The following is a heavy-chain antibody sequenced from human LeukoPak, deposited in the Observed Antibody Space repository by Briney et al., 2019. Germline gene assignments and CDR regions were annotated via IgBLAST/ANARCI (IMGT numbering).Heavy chain of an antibody. D-gene: IGHD3-16*01. V-gene: IGHV3-21*01. CDR2: ISTSSSYI. J-gene: IGHJ4*02. CDR3: ARRAERFDSFDY. CDR1: GFTFSSYS. Sequence: PGGSLRLSCAASGFTFSSYSTNWVRQAPGKGLEWVSSISTSSSYIYYADSVKGRFTISRDNAKNSLYLQMNSLRAEDTAVYYCARRAERFDSFDYWGQGTLVTVSS.